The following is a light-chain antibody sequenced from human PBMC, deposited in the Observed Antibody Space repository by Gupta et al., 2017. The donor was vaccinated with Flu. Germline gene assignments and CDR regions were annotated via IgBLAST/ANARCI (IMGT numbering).Light chain of an antibody. J-gene: IGKJ1*01. V-gene: IGKV1-39*01. CDR3: QQHDNPPRT. Sequence: PSSLSASVGDRVTITCRASQVISNNLNWYQQKPGKAPKLLIYVGSRLQSGVPSRFSGSGSGTYFTLTISRLQPEDFATYYCQQHDNPPRTFGQGTKVEIK. CDR1: QVISNN. CDR2: VGS.